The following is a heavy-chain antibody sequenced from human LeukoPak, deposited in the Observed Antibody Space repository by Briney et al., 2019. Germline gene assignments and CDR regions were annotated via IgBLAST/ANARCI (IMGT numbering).Heavy chain of an antibody. V-gene: IGHV1-3*01. Sequence: ASVKVSGKASGYTFTSYAMHWVRQAPGQRLEWMGWINAGNGNTKYSQKFQGRVTITRDTSASTAYMELSSLRSEDTAVYYCAREGLGEWLPAGGFFDYWGQGTLVTVSS. J-gene: IGHJ4*02. D-gene: IGHD3-16*01. CDR1: GYTFTSYA. CDR2: INAGNGNT. CDR3: AREGLGEWLPAGGFFDY.